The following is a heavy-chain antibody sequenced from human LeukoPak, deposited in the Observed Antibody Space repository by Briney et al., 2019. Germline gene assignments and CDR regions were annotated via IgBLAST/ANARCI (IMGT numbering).Heavy chain of an antibody. D-gene: IGHD6-13*01. CDR1: GFTFSDYY. Sequence: PGGSLRLSCAASGFTFSDYYMSWIRQAPGKGLEWVSYISSSGSTIHYADSVKGRFTISRDNAKNSLYLQMNSLRAEDTAVYYCARDSSLYSSSWYVLGGWFDPWGQGTLVTVSS. V-gene: IGHV3-11*01. CDR3: ARDSSLYSSSWYVLGGWFDP. J-gene: IGHJ5*02. CDR2: ISSSGSTI.